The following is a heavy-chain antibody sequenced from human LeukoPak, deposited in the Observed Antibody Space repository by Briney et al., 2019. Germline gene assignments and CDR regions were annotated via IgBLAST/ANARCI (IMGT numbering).Heavy chain of an antibody. CDR2: INSYGSIT. D-gene: IGHD6-19*01. CDR1: GFTFSNYW. CDR3: VRDGSGYDY. V-gene: IGHV3-74*01. J-gene: IGHJ4*02. Sequence: GGSLRLSCTASGFTFSNYWMHWVRQTPGKGLVWVSHINSYGSITTYADSVKGRFTISRDNAKNSLYLQMNSLRADDTAIYYCVRDGSGYDYWGQGTLVTVSS.